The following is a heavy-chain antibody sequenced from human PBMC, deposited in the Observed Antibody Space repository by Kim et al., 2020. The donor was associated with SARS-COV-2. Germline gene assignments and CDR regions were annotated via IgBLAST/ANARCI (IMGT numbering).Heavy chain of an antibody. Sequence: YYADTVKGRFTSSRENATNSLYLQMNSLRDEDTAVYYCARDSSGWLGEDYWGQGTLVTVSS. J-gene: IGHJ4*02. CDR3: ARDSSGWLGEDY. D-gene: IGHD6-19*01. V-gene: IGHV3-48*02.